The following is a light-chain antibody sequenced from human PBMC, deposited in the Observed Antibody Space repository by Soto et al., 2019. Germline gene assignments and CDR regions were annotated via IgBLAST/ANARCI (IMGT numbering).Light chain of an antibody. V-gene: IGLV2-14*03. Sequence: QSVLTQPASVSGSPGQSITISCTGTSSDVGGYNYVSWYQQHPNKAPKLLIYDVSYRPSGVSNRFSGSKSGNTASLTISGLQAEDEADYYCSSYTSSITFVFGTGTKVTVL. CDR3: SSYTSSITFV. CDR2: DVS. CDR1: SSDVGGYNY. J-gene: IGLJ1*01.